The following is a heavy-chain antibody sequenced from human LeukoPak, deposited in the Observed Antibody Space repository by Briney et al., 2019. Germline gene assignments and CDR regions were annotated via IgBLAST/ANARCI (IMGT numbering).Heavy chain of an antibody. CDR3: ARDLLWFGAVDY. Sequence: ASVKVSCKASGYTFTGYYTHWVRQAPGQGLEWMGWINPNSSGTNYAQKFQGRVTMTRDTSISTAYMELSRLRSDDTAVYYCARDLLWFGAVDYWGQGTLVTVSS. J-gene: IGHJ4*02. CDR2: INPNSSGT. D-gene: IGHD3-10*01. V-gene: IGHV1-2*02. CDR1: GYTFTGYY.